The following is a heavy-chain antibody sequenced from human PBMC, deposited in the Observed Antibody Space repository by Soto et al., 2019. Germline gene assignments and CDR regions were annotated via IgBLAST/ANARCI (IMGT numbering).Heavy chain of an antibody. CDR2: IYHSVST. Sequence: QLQLLESGSGLVKPSQTLSLTCAVSGGSISSGGYSWGWIRQPPGKGLEWIGYIYHSVSTYYNPSLKSRVTLSVDRSTNQFSLRLSSVTAAHTAVYYCARVPDYWGQGTMVTVSS. V-gene: IGHV4-30-2*01. CDR1: GGSISSGGYS. J-gene: IGHJ4*02. CDR3: ARVPDY.